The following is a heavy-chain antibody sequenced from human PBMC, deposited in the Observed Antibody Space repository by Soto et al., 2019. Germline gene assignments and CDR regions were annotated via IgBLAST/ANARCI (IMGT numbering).Heavy chain of an antibody. V-gene: IGHV3-64D*06. D-gene: IGHD5-12*01. CDR1: GFTVSKNY. CDR3: VKDQGGYSGYVFDY. CDR2: ISSNGGST. Sequence: GGSLRLSCAASGFTVSKNYMSWVRQAPGKGLEYVSAISSNGGSTYYADSVKGRFTISRDNSKNTLYLQMSSLRAEDTAVYYCVKDQGGYSGYVFDYWGQGTLVTVSS. J-gene: IGHJ4*02.